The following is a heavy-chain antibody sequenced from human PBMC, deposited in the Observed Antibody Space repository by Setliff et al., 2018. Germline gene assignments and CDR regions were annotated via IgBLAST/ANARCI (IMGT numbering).Heavy chain of an antibody. CDR2: INPIFGTA. V-gene: IGHV1-69*13. D-gene: IGHD2-15*01. CDR1: GGTFSTFG. Sequence: SVKVSCKTSGGTFSTFGIHWVRQAPGQGLVWMGGINPIFGTAHYAQKFRGRVTITADESTTTAYLELSSLRSEDTAVYYCARVRDCSGGICHRGFHHYMDVWGKGTT. CDR3: ARVRDCSGGICHRGFHHYMDV. J-gene: IGHJ6*03.